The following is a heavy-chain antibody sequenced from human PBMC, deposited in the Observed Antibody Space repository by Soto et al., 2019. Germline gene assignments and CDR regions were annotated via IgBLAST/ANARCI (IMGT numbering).Heavy chain of an antibody. CDR2: FDPEDGET. D-gene: IGHD3-22*01. J-gene: IGHJ3*02. CDR3: ATHARYDSSGYYYLGAFDI. V-gene: IGHV1-24*01. CDR1: GYTLTELS. Sequence: ASVKVSCKVSGYTLTELSMHWVRQAPGKGLEWMGGFDPEDGETIYAQKFQGRVTVTEDTSTDTAYMELSSLRSEDTAVYYCATHARYDSSGYYYLGAFDIWGQGTMVTVSS.